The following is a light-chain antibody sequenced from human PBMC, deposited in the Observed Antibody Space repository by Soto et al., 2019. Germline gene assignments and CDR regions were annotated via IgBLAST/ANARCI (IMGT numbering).Light chain of an antibody. J-gene: IGKJ5*01. V-gene: IGKV1-5*03. Sequence: DIQMTQSPSTLSASVGDRVTITCLSSQSISSWLAWYQQKPGKAPKLLIYKASSLESGVPSRFSGSGSGTEFTLTISSLQPDDFATYYCQQYNSYSITFGQGTRLEI. CDR3: QQYNSYSIT. CDR1: QSISSW. CDR2: KAS.